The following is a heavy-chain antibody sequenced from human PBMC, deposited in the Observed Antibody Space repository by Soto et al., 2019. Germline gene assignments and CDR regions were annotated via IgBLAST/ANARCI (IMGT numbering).Heavy chain of an antibody. J-gene: IGHJ4*02. D-gene: IGHD1-1*01. CDR2: INSDGSST. V-gene: IGHV3-74*01. CDR3: AKDGRLGQFDY. CDR1: GFTLRGYW. Sequence: EVQLVESGGGLVQPGGSLRLSCAASGFTLRGYWMHWVRQAPGKGLVWVSRINSDGSSTSYADSVKGRFTISRNNAKNTLYLQMNSLSAEDTAVYYSAKDGRLGQFDYWGQGTLVTASS.